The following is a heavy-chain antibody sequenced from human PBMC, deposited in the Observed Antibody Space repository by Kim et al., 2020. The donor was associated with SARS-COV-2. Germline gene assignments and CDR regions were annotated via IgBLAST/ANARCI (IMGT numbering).Heavy chain of an antibody. CDR1: GYTFTSYA. D-gene: IGHD2-15*01. V-gene: IGHV1-3*01. Sequence: ASVKVSCKASGYTFTSYAMHWVRQAPGKRLEWMGWINAGHGNTKYSQKFQGRVTITRDTSASTAYMELSSLRSEDTAVYYCARDHLLPFDYWGQGTLVTVSS. CDR2: INAGHGNT. CDR3: ARDHLLPFDY. J-gene: IGHJ4*02.